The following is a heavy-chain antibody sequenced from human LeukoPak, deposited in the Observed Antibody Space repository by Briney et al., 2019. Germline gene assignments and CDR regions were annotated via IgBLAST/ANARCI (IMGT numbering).Heavy chain of an antibody. CDR2: IKPDGSEE. Sequence: GGSLRLSCAASGFTFSSYSMNWVRQAPGRGLEWVANIKPDGSEENYGDSVKGRFIISRDNTKNSLFLQMNSLTAEDTALYYCVRNWNLDSWGQGTLVTVSS. D-gene: IGHD1-1*01. V-gene: IGHV3-7*01. CDR1: GFTFSSYS. J-gene: IGHJ4*02. CDR3: VRNWNLDS.